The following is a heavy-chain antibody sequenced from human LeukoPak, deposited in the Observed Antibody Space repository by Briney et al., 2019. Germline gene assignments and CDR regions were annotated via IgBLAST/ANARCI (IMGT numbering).Heavy chain of an antibody. J-gene: IGHJ5*02. D-gene: IGHD3-10*01. CDR3: AADRQEGGSGSYWFDP. CDR1: DGSITTYY. CDR2: VYYSGST. V-gene: IGHV4-59*03. Sequence: PSETLSLTCTVSDGSITTYYWSWIRQSTGKGLEWIGNVYYSGSTTYNPSLKSRVTISVDTSKNQFSLKLTSVTAADTAIYYCAADRQEGGSGSYWFDPWGQGTLVTVAS.